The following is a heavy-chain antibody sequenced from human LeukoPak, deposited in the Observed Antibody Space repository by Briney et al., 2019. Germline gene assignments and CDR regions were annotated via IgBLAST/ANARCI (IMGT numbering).Heavy chain of an antibody. J-gene: IGHJ5*02. Sequence: ASVKVSCKASGYIFSDYYLHWVRQAPGQGLQWMGWISPNSGATHCAQRFQGRVTMTRDTSIRTAYMDLSDLTSDDTAVYFCARGGTICGGGECYLNWLDPWGQGTLVTVSS. CDR3: ARGGTICGGGECYLNWLDP. V-gene: IGHV1-2*02. CDR2: ISPNSGAT. CDR1: GYIFSDYY. D-gene: IGHD2-21*01.